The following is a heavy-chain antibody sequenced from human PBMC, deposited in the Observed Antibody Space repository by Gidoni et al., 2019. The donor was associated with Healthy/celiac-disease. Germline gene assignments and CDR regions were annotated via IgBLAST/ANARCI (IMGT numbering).Heavy chain of an antibody. J-gene: IGHJ5*02. CDR3: AIDIAAAGTGSYWFDP. CDR1: GVSISSSNW. CDR2: ISHSWST. Sequence: QLQLQESGPGLFKPWGTLSLTCAVSGVSISSSNWWSWVRQPPGKGLEWIGEISHSWSTNYNPSLKSRVTISVDKSKNQFSLKLSSVTAADTAVYYCAIDIAAAGTGSYWFDPWGQGTLVTVSS. V-gene: IGHV4-4*02. D-gene: IGHD6-13*01.